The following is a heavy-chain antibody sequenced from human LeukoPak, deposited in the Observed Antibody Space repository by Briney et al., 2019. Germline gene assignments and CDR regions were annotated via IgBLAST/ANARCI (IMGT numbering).Heavy chain of an antibody. D-gene: IGHD3-16*02. CDR3: ARDGGYDHIWGTHRYFDK. CDR2: IYYSGTT. V-gene: IGHV4-31*03. J-gene: IGHJ4*02. Sequence: SQTLSLTCTVSGGSITSGDHYWSWIRQHPGKGPEWIVYIYYSGTTYYNPSLKSRVTISRDASKNQFSLNLSSVTAADTAVYYCARDGGYDHIWGTHRYFDKWGQGTLVTVSS. CDR1: GGSITSGDHY.